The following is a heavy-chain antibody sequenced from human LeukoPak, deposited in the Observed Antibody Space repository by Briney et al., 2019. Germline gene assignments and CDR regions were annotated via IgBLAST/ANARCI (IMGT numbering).Heavy chain of an antibody. Sequence: PGGSLRLSCAASGFTFSSYAMSWVRQAPGKGLEWVSTISRSGSGTYYADSVKGRFTLSRDNSMNTLYLQMNSLRAEDTAVYYCAKDVESGRSADYWGQGTLVTVSS. CDR3: AKDVESGRSADY. J-gene: IGHJ4*02. D-gene: IGHD3-10*01. CDR1: GFTFSSYA. V-gene: IGHV3-23*01. CDR2: ISRSGSGT.